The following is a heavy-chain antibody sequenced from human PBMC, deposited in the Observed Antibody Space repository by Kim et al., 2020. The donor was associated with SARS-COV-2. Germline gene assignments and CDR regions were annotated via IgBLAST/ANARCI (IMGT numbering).Heavy chain of an antibody. CDR3: ARGAGFDY. CDR2: INHSGST. V-gene: IGHV4-34*01. Sequence: SETLSLTCAVYGGSFSGYYWSWIRQPPGKGLEWIGEINHSGSTNYNPSLKSRVTISVDTSKNQFSLKLSSVTAADTAVYYCARGAGFDYWGQGTLVTVSS. D-gene: IGHD6-13*01. J-gene: IGHJ4*02. CDR1: GGSFSGYY.